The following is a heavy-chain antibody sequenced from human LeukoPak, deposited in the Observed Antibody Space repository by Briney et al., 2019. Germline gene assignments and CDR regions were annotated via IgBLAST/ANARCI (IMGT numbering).Heavy chain of an antibody. Sequence: ASVKVSCKASGYTFTSYDINWVRQATGQGLEWMGWMSPNSGNTGYAQKFQGRVTMTRNIFISTAYMELSSLRSEDTAVYYCARLTLYGFVDYWGLGTLVTVSS. D-gene: IGHD3-10*01. J-gene: IGHJ4*02. V-gene: IGHV1-8*01. CDR2: MSPNSGNT. CDR1: GYTFTSYD. CDR3: ARLTLYGFVDY.